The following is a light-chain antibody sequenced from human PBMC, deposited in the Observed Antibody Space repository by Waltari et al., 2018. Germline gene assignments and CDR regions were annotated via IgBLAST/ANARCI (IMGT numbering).Light chain of an antibody. CDR2: DAS. CDR3: QMYVRLPAT. J-gene: IGKJ1*01. Sequence: SCRASQSGGRSLGWYQQKQGQAPRLLIYDASTRATGIPDRFSGGGSGTDFSLTISRLEPEDFAVYYCQMYVRLPATFGQGTKVEI. CDR1: QSGGRS. V-gene: IGKV3-20*01.